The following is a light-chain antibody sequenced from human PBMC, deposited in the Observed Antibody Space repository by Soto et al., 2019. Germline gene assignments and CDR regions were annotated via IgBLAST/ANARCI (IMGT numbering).Light chain of an antibody. V-gene: IGKV1-5*03. CDR2: QAS. CDR3: QYYKESST. Sequence: DIQMTQSPSTLSASVGDRVTITCRASQSMSSWLAWYQQKPGRAPKLLIYQASSSEIGVPSRFSGSGSGTEFTLTISSLQPDDFATYYCQYYKESSTVGQGTMLEIK. CDR1: QSMSSW. J-gene: IGKJ1*01.